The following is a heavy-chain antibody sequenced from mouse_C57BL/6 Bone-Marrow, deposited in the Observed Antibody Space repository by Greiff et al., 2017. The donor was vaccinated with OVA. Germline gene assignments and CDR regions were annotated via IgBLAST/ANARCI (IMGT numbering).Heavy chain of an antibody. V-gene: IGHV1-55*01. Sequence: VQLQQPGAELVKPGASVKMSCKASGYTFTSYWITWVKQRPGQGLEWIGDIYPGSGSTNYNEKFKSKATLTVDTSSSTAYMQLSSLPSEASAVSYCARWAIYYGDDFDYWGQGTTLTGSS. CDR1: GYTFTSYW. J-gene: IGHJ2*01. D-gene: IGHD2-13*01. CDR3: ARWAIYYGDDFDY. CDR2: IYPGSGST.